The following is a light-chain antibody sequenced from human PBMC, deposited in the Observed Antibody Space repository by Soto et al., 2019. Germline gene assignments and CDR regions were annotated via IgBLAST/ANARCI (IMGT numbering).Light chain of an antibody. CDR3: SSYTSSSTRV. CDR2: DVS. V-gene: IGLV2-14*01. J-gene: IGLJ1*01. CDR1: SSDVGGYNY. Sequence: QSVLTQPASVSGSPGQSITISCTGTSSDVGGYNYVSWYQQHPGKAPKPMIYDVSNRPSGVSNRFSGSKSGNTASLTISGLQAEDEADYYCSSYTSSSTRVFGTGPKVTV.